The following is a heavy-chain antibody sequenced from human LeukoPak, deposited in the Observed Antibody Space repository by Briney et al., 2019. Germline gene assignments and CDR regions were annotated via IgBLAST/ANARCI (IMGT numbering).Heavy chain of an antibody. D-gene: IGHD3-22*01. CDR2: IYTSGST. V-gene: IGHV4-61*02. CDR3: ARDPIRPYCYDSSGYGAFDI. Sequence: SETLSLTCTVSGGSISSGSYYWSWIRQPAGKGLEWIGRIYTSGSTNYNPSLKSRVTISVDTSKNQFSLKLSSVTAADTAVYYCARDPIRPYCYDSSGYGAFDIWGQGTMVTVSS. J-gene: IGHJ3*02. CDR1: GGSISSGSYY.